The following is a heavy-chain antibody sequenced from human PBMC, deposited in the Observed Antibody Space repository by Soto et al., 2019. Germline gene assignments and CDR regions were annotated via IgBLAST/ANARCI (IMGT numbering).Heavy chain of an antibody. V-gene: IGHV3-23*01. CDR1: GFTFSHYV. CDR3: AKVRASYLSASYFYYGLDV. D-gene: IGHD3-10*01. Sequence: EVQLLESGGGVVRPGGSLRLSCAASGFTFSHYVLSWVRQAPGRGLEWVSSTSGSGCTVYLADSVRGRFTMSRDVSRNTVSLQTNSLRAEDTAIYYCAKVRASYLSASYFYYGLDVWGQGTTVTVSS. CDR2: TSGSGCTV. J-gene: IGHJ6*02.